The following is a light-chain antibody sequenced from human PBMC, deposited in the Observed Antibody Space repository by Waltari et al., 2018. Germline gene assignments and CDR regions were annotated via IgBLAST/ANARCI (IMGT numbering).Light chain of an antibody. CDR3: QQYNNWPPIT. CDR1: QRLTTN. V-gene: IGKV3-15*01. CDR2: DAS. J-gene: IGKJ5*01. Sequence: EIVMTQSPATLSVSPGERATLSCRASQRLTTNLAWYQQKPGQAPRLLIYDASTRAAGIPPRFSGSGSGTDFTLTISSLQSEDFAVYYCQQYNNWPPITFGQGTRLEIE.